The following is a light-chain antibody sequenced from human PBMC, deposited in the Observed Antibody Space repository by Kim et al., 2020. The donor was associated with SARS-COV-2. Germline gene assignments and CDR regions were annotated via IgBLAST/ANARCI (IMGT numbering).Light chain of an antibody. CDR2: DVT. J-gene: IGLJ1*01. CDR1: SSDIGGFNF. V-gene: IGLV2-14*03. Sequence: QSALTQPASVSGSPGQSITISCTGTSSDIGGFNFVSWYQQHPGKAPKLMIYDVTKWASGVSNRFSGSKSGITASLTISGLQAEDEAVYYCSSYTTSSIYVFGTGTKVTVL. CDR3: SSYTTSSIYV.